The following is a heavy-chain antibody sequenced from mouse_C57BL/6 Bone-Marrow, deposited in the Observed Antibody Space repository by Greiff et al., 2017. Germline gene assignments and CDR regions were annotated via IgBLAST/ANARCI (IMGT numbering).Heavy chain of an antibody. V-gene: IGHV2-6-7*01. CDR1: GFSLTGYG. J-gene: IGHJ4*01. D-gene: IGHD1-1*01. CDR3: SRDSCYYVHYSAMDY. CDR2: IWGDGST. Sequence: VQRVESGPGLVAPSQSLSITCTVSGFSLTGYGVNWVRQPPGKGLEWLGMIWGDGSTDYNSALKSRLSISQDNSKSPVFLKMNSLQTDATARYYLSRDSCYYVHYSAMDYWGQGTSVSVSS.